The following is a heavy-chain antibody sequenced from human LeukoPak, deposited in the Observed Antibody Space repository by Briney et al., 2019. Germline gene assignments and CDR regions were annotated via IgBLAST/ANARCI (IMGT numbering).Heavy chain of an antibody. CDR1: GYTFTSYY. J-gene: IGHJ4*02. Sequence: ASVKVSCKASGYTFTSYYMHWVRQAPGQGLEWMGIINPSGGSTSYAQKFQGRVTITTDESTSTAYMELSSLRSEDTAVYYCARGQLLLYYFDYWGQGTLVTVSS. D-gene: IGHD2-15*01. CDR3: ARGQLLLYYFDY. CDR2: INPSGGST. V-gene: IGHV1-46*01.